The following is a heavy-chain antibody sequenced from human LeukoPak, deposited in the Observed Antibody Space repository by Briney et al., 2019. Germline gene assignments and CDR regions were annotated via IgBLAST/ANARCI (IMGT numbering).Heavy chain of an antibody. CDR1: GFTFTNSA. CDR3: AAAGYSGHDYGVDWFDP. Sequence: SVKVSCKASGFTFTNSAMQWVRQARGQRLEWIGWIVVGGGNTNYAQKFQERVTITRDMSTSTAYMELSSLRSEDTAVYYCAAAGYSGHDYGVDWFDPWGQGTLVTVSS. V-gene: IGHV1-58*02. D-gene: IGHD5-12*01. CDR2: IVVGGGNT. J-gene: IGHJ5*02.